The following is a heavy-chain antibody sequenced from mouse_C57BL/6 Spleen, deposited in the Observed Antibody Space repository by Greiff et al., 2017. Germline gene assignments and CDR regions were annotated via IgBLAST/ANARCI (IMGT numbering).Heavy chain of an antibody. CDR3: SKIYYAMDY. Sequence: VKLVESGPGLVAPSQSLSISCTASGFSLTSYGVSWVRQPPGKGLEWLGVIWGDGGANYHSALISRMSISKDNSKIQVFLKLISLQTYDTAPYYCSKIYYAMDYWGQGTSVTVSS. CDR1: GFSLTSYG. CDR2: IWGDGGA. V-gene: IGHV2-3*01. J-gene: IGHJ4*01.